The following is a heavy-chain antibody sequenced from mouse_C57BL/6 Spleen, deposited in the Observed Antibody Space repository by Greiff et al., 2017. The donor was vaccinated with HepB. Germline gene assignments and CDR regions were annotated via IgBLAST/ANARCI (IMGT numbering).Heavy chain of an antibody. V-gene: IGHV1-76*01. CDR2: IYPGSGNT. CDR3: ALLLRYHFDY. D-gene: IGHD1-1*01. J-gene: IGHJ2*01. CDR1: GYTFTDYY. Sequence: QVQLQQSGAELVRPGASVKLSCKASGYTFTDYYINWVKQRPGQGLEWIARIYPGSGNTYYNEKFKGKATLTAEKSSSTAYMQLSSLTSEDSAVYFCALLLRYHFDYWGQGTTLTVSS.